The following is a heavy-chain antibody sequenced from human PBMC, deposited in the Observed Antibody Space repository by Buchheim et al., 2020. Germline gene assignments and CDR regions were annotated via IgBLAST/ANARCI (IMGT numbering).Heavy chain of an antibody. D-gene: IGHD4-11*01. Sequence: QVQLQESGPGLVKPSETLSLTCTVSGGSISNNGYYWSWVRQRPGKALEWIGYIYYSGTTYYNPPLKSRLTISVDTSKNQFSLKLTSVTAADTAVYYCARGDSNLSQLDYWGQGIL. J-gene: IGHJ4*02. CDR2: IYYSGTT. CDR1: GGSISNNGYY. V-gene: IGHV4-31*03. CDR3: ARGDSNLSQLDY.